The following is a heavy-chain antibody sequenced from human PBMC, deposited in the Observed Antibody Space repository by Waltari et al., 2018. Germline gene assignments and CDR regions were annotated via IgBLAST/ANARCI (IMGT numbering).Heavy chain of an antibody. CDR1: GGSFSGYY. V-gene: IGHV4-34*01. J-gene: IGHJ4*02. Sequence: QVQLQQWGAGLLKPSETLSLTCAVYGGSFSGYYWSWIRQPPGKGLEWIGEINHSGSNNYNPSLKGRVTISVETTKNQFSLQLNSVTPEDTAVYYCAREPSSGWYPHYYFDYWGQGTLVTVSS. CDR3: AREPSSGWYPHYYFDY. CDR2: INHSGSN. D-gene: IGHD6-19*01.